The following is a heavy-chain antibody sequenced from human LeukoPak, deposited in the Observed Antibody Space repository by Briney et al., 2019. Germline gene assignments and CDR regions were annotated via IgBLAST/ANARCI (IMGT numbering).Heavy chain of an antibody. CDR2: ISSSSSYI. D-gene: IGHD5-18*01. CDR3: ARVGGYSYDLDY. J-gene: IGHJ4*02. Sequence: GGSLRLSCAASGFTFDDYGMNWVRQAPGKGLEWVSSISSSSSYIYYADSVKGRFTISRDNAKNALYLQMNSLRAEDTAVYYCARVGGYSYDLDYWGQGTLVTVSS. CDR1: GFTFDDYG. V-gene: IGHV3-21*01.